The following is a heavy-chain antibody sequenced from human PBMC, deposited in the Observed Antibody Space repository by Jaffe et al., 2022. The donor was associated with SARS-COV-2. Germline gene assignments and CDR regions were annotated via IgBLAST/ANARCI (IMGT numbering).Heavy chain of an antibody. D-gene: IGHD3-16*02. CDR2: IYNTGST. Sequence: QVQLQESGPGLVKPSETLSLTCTVSGDSMGNYYWSWIRQPAGKGLEWIGRIYNTGSTNYNPSLKSRVTMSVDTSKNQISLILSSVTAADTAVYYCVSLSSTGSFDYWGQGILGTVSS. CDR3: VSLSSTGSFDY. V-gene: IGHV4-4*07. J-gene: IGHJ4*02. CDR1: GDSMGNYY.